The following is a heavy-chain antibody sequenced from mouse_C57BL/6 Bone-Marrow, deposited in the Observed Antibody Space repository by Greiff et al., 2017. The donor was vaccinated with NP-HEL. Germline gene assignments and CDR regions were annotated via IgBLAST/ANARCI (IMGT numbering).Heavy chain of an antibody. J-gene: IGHJ2*01. Sequence: VQLQQSGAELVRPGASVKLSCTASGFNIKDDYMHWVKQRPEQGLEWIGWIDPENGDTEYASKFQGKATITADTSSNTAYLQLSSLTSEDTAVYYCTTGYFDYWGQGTTLTDSS. CDR3: TTGYFDY. CDR2: IDPENGDT. CDR1: GFNIKDDY. V-gene: IGHV14-4*01.